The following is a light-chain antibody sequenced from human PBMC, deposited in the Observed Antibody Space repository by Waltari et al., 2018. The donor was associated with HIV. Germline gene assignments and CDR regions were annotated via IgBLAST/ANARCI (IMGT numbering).Light chain of an antibody. J-gene: IGKJ1*01. CDR1: QGISNS. V-gene: IGKV1-NL1*01. CDR2: AAS. Sequence: DLQMTQSPSSLSASVGDRVTITCRASQGISNSLAWYQQKPVNAPKLLLYAASKLESGVPSRFSGSGSGTDYTLTISSLQPEDFATYYCQHYYRTPHVLGQGTKVEIK. CDR3: QHYYRTPHV.